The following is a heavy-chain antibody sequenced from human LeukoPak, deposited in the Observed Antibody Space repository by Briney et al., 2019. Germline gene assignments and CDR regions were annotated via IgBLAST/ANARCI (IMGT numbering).Heavy chain of an antibody. CDR1: GGSISSYY. Sequence: PSETLSPTCTISGGSISSYYWTWIRQPPGKGLEWIGYIHFSGSTNYNPSLKSRVTISVDTSKNQFSLNLSSVTAADTAVYYCARDLRYSDYDLGDRFDSWGQGTLVTVSS. J-gene: IGHJ4*02. V-gene: IGHV4-59*01. CDR2: IHFSGST. CDR3: ARDLRYSDYDLGDRFDS. D-gene: IGHD5-12*01.